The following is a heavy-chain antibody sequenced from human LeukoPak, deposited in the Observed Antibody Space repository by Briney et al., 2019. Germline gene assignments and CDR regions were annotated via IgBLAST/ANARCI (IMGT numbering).Heavy chain of an antibody. CDR1: GGTFSSYA. D-gene: IGHD6-19*01. CDR2: IIPILGIA. Sequence: ASVKVSCKASGGTFSSYAISWVRQAPGQGLEWMGRIIPILGIANYAQKFQGRVTITADKSTSTAYMELSSLRSEDTAVYYCAREEYSSGWLPFDYWGQGTLVTVSS. J-gene: IGHJ4*02. V-gene: IGHV1-69*04. CDR3: AREEYSSGWLPFDY.